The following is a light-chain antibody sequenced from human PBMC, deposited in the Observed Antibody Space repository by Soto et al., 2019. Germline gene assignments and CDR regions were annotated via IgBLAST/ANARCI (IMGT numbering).Light chain of an antibody. CDR2: EVT. CDR3: SSYAGSNSVV. V-gene: IGLV2-8*01. Sequence: QSVLTQPPSASGSPGQAVTISCTGTSSDVGGYNYVSWYQQHPGRAPKLMIYEVTKRHAGVPDRFSVSKSGNTASLTVSGLQAEDEGDYYCSSYAGSNSVVFGGGTKLTVL. CDR1: SSDVGGYNY. J-gene: IGLJ2*01.